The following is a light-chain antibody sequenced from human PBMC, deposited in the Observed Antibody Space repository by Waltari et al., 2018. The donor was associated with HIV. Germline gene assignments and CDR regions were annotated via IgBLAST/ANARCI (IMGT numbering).Light chain of an antibody. CDR2: GAS. CDR3: HQYNNWPQT. J-gene: IGKJ1*01. V-gene: IGKV3-15*01. CDR1: QTFNGN. Sequence: VLTQSPATLSVSPGESATLSCRASQTFNGNLAWYQQKSGQAPRLLIYGASTRASGIPDRFSGSGSVTRFTLTITGLQSEDSAIYYCHQYNNWPQTLGQGTKVEV.